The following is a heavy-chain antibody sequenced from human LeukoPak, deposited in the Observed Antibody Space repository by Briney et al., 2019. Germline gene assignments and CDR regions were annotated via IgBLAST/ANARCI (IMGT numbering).Heavy chain of an antibody. J-gene: IGHJ4*02. CDR1: GFTFDDYG. CDR3: ARVDQQLSFSDYFDN. D-gene: IGHD6-13*01. V-gene: IGHV3-20*04. CDR2: INWNGGST. Sequence: PGGSLRLSCAASGFTFDDYGMSWVRQAPGKGLEWVSGINWNGGSTGYADSVEGRFTISRDNAKNSLYLQMNSLRAEDTALHYCARVDQQLSFSDYFDNWGQGTLVTVSS.